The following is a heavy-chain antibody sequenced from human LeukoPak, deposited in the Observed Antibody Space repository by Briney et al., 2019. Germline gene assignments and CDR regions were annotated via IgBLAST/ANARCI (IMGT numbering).Heavy chain of an antibody. J-gene: IGHJ3*01. V-gene: IGHV3-48*01. CDR2: INTGSTTI. Sequence: GGSLRLSCAASGFTFSPYTMHWFRQPPGKGLEWISYINTGSTTIYYADSVKGRFTISRDNAKNSLDLQLNSLRAEDTAVYYCARDSSVCAFDVWGQGTVVTVSS. CDR1: GFTFSPYT. CDR3: ARDSSVCAFDV. D-gene: IGHD6-6*01.